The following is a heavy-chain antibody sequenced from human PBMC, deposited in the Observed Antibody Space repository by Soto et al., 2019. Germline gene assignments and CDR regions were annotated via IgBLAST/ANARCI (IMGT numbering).Heavy chain of an antibody. Sequence: EVQLLESGGGLVQPGGSLRLSCAASGFTFNNYAMTWVRQAPGKGLEWVSAISGGGDPTSDADSVKGRFTISRDGSKNTLAPQTSSLRAEDTARYYSAKGRVRSGSLTPRVDCWAQGSLMTVSP. CDR3: AKGRVRSGSLTPRVDC. CDR2: ISGGGDPT. D-gene: IGHD3-10*01. CDR1: GFTFNNYA. V-gene: IGHV3-23*01. J-gene: IGHJ4*02.